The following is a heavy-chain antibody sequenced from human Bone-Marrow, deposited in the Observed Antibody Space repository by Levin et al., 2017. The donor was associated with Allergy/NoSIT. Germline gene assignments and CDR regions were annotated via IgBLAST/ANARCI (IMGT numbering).Heavy chain of an antibody. V-gene: IGHV2-70*04. J-gene: IGHJ4*02. D-gene: IGHD6-13*01. CDR3: ARDGYSSPYFDY. Sequence: ESGPTLVKPTQTLTLTCTFSGFSLSSGEMRVSWIRQPPGKALEWLARIDWDDEKFYNTSLKSRLTISKDTSKNQVVLTMTNMDPVDTATYSCARDGYSSPYFDYWGPGTLVTVSS. CDR1: GFSLSSGEMR. CDR2: IDWDDEK.